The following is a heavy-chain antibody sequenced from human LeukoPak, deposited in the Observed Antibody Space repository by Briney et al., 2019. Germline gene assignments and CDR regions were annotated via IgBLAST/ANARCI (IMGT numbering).Heavy chain of an antibody. D-gene: IGHD7-27*01. CDR2: ISYDGSNK. Sequence: GRPLRLSCAASGFTFSSYAMHWVRQAPGKGLEWVAVISYDGSNKYYADSVKGRFTISRDNSKNTLYLQMNSLRAEDTAVYYCAREASGSIWGDDWGYFDYWGRGTLVTVSS. CDR3: AREASGSIWGDDWGYFDY. CDR1: GFTFSSYA. J-gene: IGHJ4*02. V-gene: IGHV3-30*04.